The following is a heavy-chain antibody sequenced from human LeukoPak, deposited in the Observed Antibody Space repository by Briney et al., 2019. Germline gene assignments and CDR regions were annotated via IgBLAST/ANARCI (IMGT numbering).Heavy chain of an antibody. CDR1: GFTFSRYW. Sequence: GGSLRLSCEASGFTFSRYWMHWVRQAPGKGLVWVSRIKSDGKTNYADSVKGRYTISRDNAKNTVSLQMNSLRADDTGVYYCARAPSEVGGYYPEYFRHWGQGTLVTVSS. J-gene: IGHJ1*01. D-gene: IGHD3-22*01. V-gene: IGHV3-74*01. CDR2: IKSDGKT. CDR3: ARAPSEVGGYYPEYFRH.